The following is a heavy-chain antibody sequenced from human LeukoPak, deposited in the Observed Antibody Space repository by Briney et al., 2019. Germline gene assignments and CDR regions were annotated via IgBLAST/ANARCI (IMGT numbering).Heavy chain of an antibody. Sequence: PGGSLRLSCAASGFTFSSYSMNWVRQASGKGLEWVSSISSSSSYIYYADSVKGRFTISRDNAKNSLYLQMNSLRAEDTAVYYCARDSADYYGSGSYQNYWGQGTLVTVSS. CDR3: ARDSADYYGSGSYQNY. J-gene: IGHJ4*02. CDR1: GFTFSSYS. V-gene: IGHV3-21*01. CDR2: ISSSSSYI. D-gene: IGHD3-10*01.